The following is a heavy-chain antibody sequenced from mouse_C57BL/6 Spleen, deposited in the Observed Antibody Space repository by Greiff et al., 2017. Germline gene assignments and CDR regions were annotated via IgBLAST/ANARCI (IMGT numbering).Heavy chain of an antibody. CDR1: GFSLPSYG. J-gene: IGHJ2*01. D-gene: IGHD1-1*01. Sequence: VQGVESGPGLVQPSQSLSITCTVSGFSLPSYGVHWVRPSPGKGLEWLGVLWSGGSTDYNAAFISRLSISKDNSKSQVFFKMNSLQADDTAIYYCARNPTVVAGYYFDYWGQGTTLTVSS. CDR3: ARNPTVVAGYYFDY. V-gene: IGHV2-2*01. CDR2: LWSGGST.